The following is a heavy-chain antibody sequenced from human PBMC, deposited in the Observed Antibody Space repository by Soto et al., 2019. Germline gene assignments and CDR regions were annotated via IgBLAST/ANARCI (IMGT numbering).Heavy chain of an antibody. CDR3: ARGATSPSY. V-gene: IGHV3-23*01. J-gene: IGHJ4*02. CDR1: GFTFSSYG. Sequence: EVQLLESGGGWVQPGGSLRLSCAASGFTFSSYGMSWVRQAPGKGLEWVSAISSSGGSAYYADSVKGRFTISRDNPKNTLYLQMNSLRAEDTAVYYCARGATSPSYWGQGTLVTVSS. CDR2: ISSSGGSA.